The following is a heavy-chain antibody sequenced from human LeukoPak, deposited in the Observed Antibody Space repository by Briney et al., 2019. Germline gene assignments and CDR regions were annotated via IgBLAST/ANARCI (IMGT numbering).Heavy chain of an antibody. CDR3: ARMSSGWYDYFDY. CDR2: IYYSGST. CDR1: GGSISSYY. D-gene: IGHD6-19*01. Sequence: SPSETLSLTCTVSGGSISSYYWSWIRQPPGKGLEWIGYIYYSGSTNYNPSLKSRVTISVDTSKNQFSLKLSSVTAADTAVYYCARMSSGWYDYFDYWGQGPLVTVSS. J-gene: IGHJ4*02. V-gene: IGHV4-59*12.